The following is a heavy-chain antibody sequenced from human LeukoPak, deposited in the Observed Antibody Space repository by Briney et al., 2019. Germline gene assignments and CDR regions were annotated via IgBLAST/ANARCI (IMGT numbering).Heavy chain of an antibody. CDR3: ARGNYYDRVRWFDP. J-gene: IGHJ5*02. Sequence: SETLSLTCTVSGGSVSSGSYYWSWIRQPPGKGLEWIGYIYNSGSTNYNPSLKSRVTISVDTSKNQFSLKLSSVTAADTAVYYCARGNYYDRVRWFDPWGQGTLVTVSS. D-gene: IGHD3-22*01. CDR2: IYNSGST. V-gene: IGHV4-61*01. CDR1: GGSVSSGSYY.